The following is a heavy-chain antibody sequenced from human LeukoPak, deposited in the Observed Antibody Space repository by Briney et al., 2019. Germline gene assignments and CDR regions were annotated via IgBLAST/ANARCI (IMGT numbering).Heavy chain of an antibody. CDR1: GGSISSYY. CDR2: IYHSGST. D-gene: IGHD3-10*01. J-gene: IGHJ2*01. CDR3: ARRSHGDRFYFDL. Sequence: SETPSLTCTVSGGSISSYYWSWIRQPPGKGLEWIGYIYHSGSTDYNPSLKSRVTMSVDTSKNQFSLKLGSVTAADTAVYYCARRSHGDRFYFDLWGRGTLVTVSS. V-gene: IGHV4-59*01.